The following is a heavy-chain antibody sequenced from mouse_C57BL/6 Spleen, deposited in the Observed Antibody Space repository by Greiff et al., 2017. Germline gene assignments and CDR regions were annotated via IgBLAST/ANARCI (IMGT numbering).Heavy chain of an antibody. CDR1: GYTFTSYW. J-gene: IGHJ2*01. Sequence: QVQLQQPGAELVRPGTSVKLSCKASGYTFTSYWMHWVKQRPGQGLEWIGVIDPSDSYTNYNQKFKGKATLTVDTSSSTAYMQLSSLTSEDSAVYYCAREEDSTMVTTRDYWGQGTTLTGSS. D-gene: IGHD2-2*01. CDR3: AREEDSTMVTTRDY. V-gene: IGHV1-59*01. CDR2: IDPSDSYT.